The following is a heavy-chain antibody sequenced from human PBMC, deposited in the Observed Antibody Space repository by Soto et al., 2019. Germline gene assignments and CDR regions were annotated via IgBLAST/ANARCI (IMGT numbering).Heavy chain of an antibody. CDR3: AKDALGTENWFDH. J-gene: IGHJ5*02. CDR1: GFTLSSYA. Sequence: XGSLRLSCSAAGFTLSSYAMSWVRQAPGKGLEWVSAISGSGGSTYYADSVKGRFTISRDNSKNTLYLQMNSLRAEDTAVYYCAKDALGTENWFDHWGQGTLVTVSS. V-gene: IGHV3-23*01. D-gene: IGHD3-16*01. CDR2: ISGSGGST.